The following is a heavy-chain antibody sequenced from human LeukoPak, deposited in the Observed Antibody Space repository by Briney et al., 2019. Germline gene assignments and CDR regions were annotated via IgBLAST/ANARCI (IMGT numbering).Heavy chain of an antibody. CDR1: GYTLTGYY. Sequence: AASVKVSCKASGYTLTGYYMHWVRQAPGQGLEWMGWINPNSGGTKYAQKFQGRVTMTRDTSISTAYMELSRLRSDDTAVYYCARTGYSSTYRFTGDYWGQGTLVTVSS. CDR2: INPNSGGT. D-gene: IGHD6-13*01. J-gene: IGHJ4*02. V-gene: IGHV1-2*02. CDR3: ARTGYSSTYRFTGDY.